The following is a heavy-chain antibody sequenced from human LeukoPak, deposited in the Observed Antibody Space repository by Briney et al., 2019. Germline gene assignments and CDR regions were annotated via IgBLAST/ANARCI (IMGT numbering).Heavy chain of an antibody. CDR1: GGSISSYY. CDR3: AREGRYYDSSGYYCNWFDP. CDR2: IYTSGNT. V-gene: IGHV4-4*07. Sequence: SETPSLTCTVSGGSISSYYWSWIRQPAGKGLEWIGRIYTSGNTNYNPSLKSRVTISVDTSKNQFSLKLSSVTAADTAVYYCAREGRYYDSSGYYCNWFDPWGQGTLVTVSS. J-gene: IGHJ5*02. D-gene: IGHD3-22*01.